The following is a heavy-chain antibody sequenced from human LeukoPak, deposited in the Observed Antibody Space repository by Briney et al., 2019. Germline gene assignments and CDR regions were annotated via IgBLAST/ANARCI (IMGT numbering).Heavy chain of an antibody. CDR3: AKVDGHYWCPGH. D-gene: IGHD2-8*01. Sequence: GGCLCLVCAPSGSTISRHCMSWTRQAPGKGLEWVSLISGSGGETSYADSVKGRFTISRDNSDNTLYLQMNNLRADDTAVYYCAKVDGHYWCPGHWGRGAVVTVSS. V-gene: IGHV3-23*01. CDR1: GSTISRHC. J-gene: IGHJ4*02. CDR2: ISGSGGET.